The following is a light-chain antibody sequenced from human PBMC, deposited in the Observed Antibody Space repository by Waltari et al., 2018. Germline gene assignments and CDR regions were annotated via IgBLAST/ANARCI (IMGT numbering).Light chain of an antibody. CDR2: DVN. CDR1: SSYLRHVNC. CDR3: SLYTTNTRV. Sequence: QSSLTQPASVSGSPGQSITISCSRTSSYLRHVNCVSWYQQYPGKAPKLIIYDVNNRPSGVSDRFSGSTSGNTASLTISGLQAEDEADYYCSLYTTNTRVFGGGTKLTVL. J-gene: IGLJ3*02. V-gene: IGLV2-14*03.